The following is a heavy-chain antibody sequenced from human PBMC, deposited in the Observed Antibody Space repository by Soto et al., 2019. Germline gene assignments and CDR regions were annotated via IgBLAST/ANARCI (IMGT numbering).Heavy chain of an antibody. J-gene: IGHJ6*02. D-gene: IGHD2-15*01. CDR3: ASGSWYYYGMDV. Sequence: QVQLQQWGAGLLKPSETLSLTCAVYGGSFSGYYWSWIRQPPGKGLEWIGEINHSGSTNYNPSLKSRVTISVDTSKNQFSLKLSSVTAADTAVYYCASGSWYYYGMDVWGQGTTVTVSS. V-gene: IGHV4-34*01. CDR1: GGSFSGYY. CDR2: INHSGST.